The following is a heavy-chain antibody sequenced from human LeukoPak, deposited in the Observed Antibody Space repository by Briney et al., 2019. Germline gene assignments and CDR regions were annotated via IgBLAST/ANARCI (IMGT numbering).Heavy chain of an antibody. CDR1: GVSFRGYY. J-gene: IGHJ4*02. CDR3: ARGRWDEYRGSYYSLTWFDY. V-gene: IGHV4-34*01. CDR2: INHSGST. Sequence: SETLSLTCAVYGVSFRGYYWSWIRQPPGKGLEWIVEINHSGSTNYNPSLKSRVTISVDASNSQFSLQLSSVTAADTAVFSCARGRWDEYRGSYYSLTWFDYWGQGTLVTVSS. D-gene: IGHD1-26*01.